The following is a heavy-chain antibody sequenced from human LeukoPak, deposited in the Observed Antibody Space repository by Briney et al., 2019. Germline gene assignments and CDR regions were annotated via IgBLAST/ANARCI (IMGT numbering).Heavy chain of an antibody. Sequence: PSETLSLTCAVSIDSTNGNYWSWVRQSPGKGLEWIGEVHRSGSTNYKPSLKRRVTISIDRSKDQISLDLTSVTAAGTAVYYCARELLNAPTPGAYWGQGILVTVSS. CDR2: VHRSGST. J-gene: IGHJ4*02. D-gene: IGHD2-21*01. CDR1: IDSTNGNY. V-gene: IGHV4-4*02. CDR3: ARELLNAPTPGAY.